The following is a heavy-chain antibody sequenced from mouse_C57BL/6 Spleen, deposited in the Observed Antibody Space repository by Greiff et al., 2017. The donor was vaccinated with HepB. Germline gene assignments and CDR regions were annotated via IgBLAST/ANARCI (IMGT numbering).Heavy chain of an antibody. V-gene: IGHV1-80*01. Sequence: QVHVKQSGAELVKPGASVKISCKASGYAFSSYWMNWVKQRPGKGLEWIGQIYPGDGDTNYNGKFKGKATLTADKSSSTAYMQLSSLTSEDSAVYFCARTGSSAYFDYWGQGTTLTVSS. J-gene: IGHJ2*01. CDR2: IYPGDGDT. D-gene: IGHD1-1*01. CDR1: GYAFSSYW. CDR3: ARTGSSAYFDY.